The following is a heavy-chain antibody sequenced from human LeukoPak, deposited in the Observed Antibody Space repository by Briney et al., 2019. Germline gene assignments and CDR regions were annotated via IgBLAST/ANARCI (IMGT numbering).Heavy chain of an antibody. D-gene: IGHD2-2*01. J-gene: IGHJ5*02. CDR1: GYTLTELS. V-gene: IGHV1-24*01. Sequence: ASVKVSCKVSGYTLTELSMHWVRQAPGKGLEWMGGFDPEDGETIYAQKFQGRVTMTEDTSTDTAYMELSSLRSEDTAVYYCARASLTVVPAALNWFDPWGQGTLVTVSS. CDR3: ARASLTVVPAALNWFDP. CDR2: FDPEDGET.